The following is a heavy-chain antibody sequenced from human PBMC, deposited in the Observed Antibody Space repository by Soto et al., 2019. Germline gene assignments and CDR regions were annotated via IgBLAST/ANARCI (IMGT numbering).Heavy chain of an antibody. CDR3: ARARYSSGWYYYGMDV. Sequence: SQTLSLTCAISGDSVSSNSAAWNWVRQSPSRGLEWLGRTYYRSKWYNDYAVSVKSRITINPDTSKNQFSLQLNSVTPEDTAVYYCARARYSSGWYYYGMDVWGQGTTVTVSS. J-gene: IGHJ6*02. V-gene: IGHV6-1*01. CDR1: GDSVSSNSAA. CDR2: TYYRSKWYN. D-gene: IGHD6-19*01.